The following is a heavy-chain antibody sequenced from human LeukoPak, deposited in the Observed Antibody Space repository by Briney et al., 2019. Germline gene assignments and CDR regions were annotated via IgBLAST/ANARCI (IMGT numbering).Heavy chain of an antibody. CDR3: ARDGRFAAYEPDY. CDR2: ISAYDGNT. D-gene: IGHD1-26*01. Sequence: ASVKVSCKASGLTFSNYGITWVRQAPGQGLEWVGWISAYDGNTNYAQKFQGRVTMTTDTSTSTAHMELRSLRYDDTAVYYCARDGRFAAYEPDYWGQGTLVTVS. V-gene: IGHV1-18*01. J-gene: IGHJ4*02. CDR1: GLTFSNYG.